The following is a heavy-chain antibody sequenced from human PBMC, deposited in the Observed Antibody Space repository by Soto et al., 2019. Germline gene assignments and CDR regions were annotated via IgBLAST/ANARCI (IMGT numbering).Heavy chain of an antibody. Sequence: QVQLVQSGGEMRKPGASVKVSCQASGYTFTSYGISWVRQAPGQGLEWMGWISPYNGNTKYAQNLQGRVTLTTDRSTSTAYMDLRSLRPDDTVVYYCARDRSSENYLKWIEYWGQGTLVTVSS. CDR2: ISPYNGNT. D-gene: IGHD2-2*01. CDR1: GYTFTSYG. J-gene: IGHJ4*02. V-gene: IGHV1-18*01. CDR3: ARDRSSENYLKWIEY.